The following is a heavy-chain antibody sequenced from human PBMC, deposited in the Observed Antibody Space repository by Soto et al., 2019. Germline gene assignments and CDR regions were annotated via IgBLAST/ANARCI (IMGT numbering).Heavy chain of an antibody. CDR3: ARESEDLTSNFDY. V-gene: IGHV3-21*06. J-gene: IGHJ4*02. CDR1: RFTFTRYS. CDR2: ISSTTNYI. Sequence: EGSLRLSCAASRFTFTRYSMNWVRQAPGKGLEWVSSISSTTNYIYYGDSMKGRFTISRDNAKNSLYLEMNSLRAEDTAVYYCARESEDLTSNFDYWGQGTLVTVSS.